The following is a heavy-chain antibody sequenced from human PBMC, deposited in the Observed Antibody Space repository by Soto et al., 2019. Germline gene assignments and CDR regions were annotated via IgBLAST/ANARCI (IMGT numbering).Heavy chain of an antibody. CDR2: INPNSGGT. V-gene: IGHV1-2*02. CDR3: ARAVCSGGSCYSAWFDP. Sequence: EASVKVSCKASGYTFTGYYMHWVRQAPGQGLEWMGWINPNSGGTNYAQKFQGRVTMTRDTSISTAYMELSRLRSDDTAVYYCARAVCSGGSCYSAWFDPWGQGTLVTVSS. J-gene: IGHJ5*02. CDR1: GYTFTGYY. D-gene: IGHD2-15*01.